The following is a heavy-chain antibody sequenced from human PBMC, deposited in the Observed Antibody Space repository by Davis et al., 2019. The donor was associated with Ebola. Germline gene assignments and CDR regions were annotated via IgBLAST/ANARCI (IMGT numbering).Heavy chain of an antibody. CDR3: ARHLQGYSSSWLPYYYGMDV. CDR2: TKPDGSEK. CDR1: GFTFNYYW. D-gene: IGHD6-13*01. Sequence: GESLKISCVASGFTFNYYWMSWVRQAPGKGLQWVANTKPDGSEKFYVDSVKGRFTISRDNTRNSLYLQMDRLRAEDTAVYYCARHLQGYSSSWLPYYYGMDVWGQGTTVIVSS. V-gene: IGHV3-7*03. J-gene: IGHJ6*02.